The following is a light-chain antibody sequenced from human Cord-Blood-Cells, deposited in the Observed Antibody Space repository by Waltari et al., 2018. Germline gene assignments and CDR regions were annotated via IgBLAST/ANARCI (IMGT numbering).Light chain of an antibody. J-gene: IGKJ1*01. CDR1: QSISSW. V-gene: IGKV1-5*03. CDR3: QQYNSYAWT. CDR2: KAS. Sequence: DIHMTQYPSTLSASVGDSVTITCRASQSISSWLAWYQQKPGKAPKLLIYKASSLESGVPSRFSGSGSGTEFTLTISSLQPDDFATYYCQQYNSYAWTFGQGTKVEIK.